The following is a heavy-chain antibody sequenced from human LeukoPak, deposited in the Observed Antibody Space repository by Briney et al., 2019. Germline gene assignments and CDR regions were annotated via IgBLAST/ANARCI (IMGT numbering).Heavy chain of an antibody. Sequence: PGGSLRLSCAASGFTFSRHGMHWVRQAPGKGLEWVAVIWHDGSNQYYGDSVKGRFTISRDNSKNTLYLQMNSLRVEDTAVYYCAKDWEGYTNDLDYWGQGTLVIVSS. CDR3: AKDWEGYTNDLDY. J-gene: IGHJ4*02. CDR2: IWHDGSNQ. V-gene: IGHV3-33*06. CDR1: GFTFSRHG. D-gene: IGHD2-8*01.